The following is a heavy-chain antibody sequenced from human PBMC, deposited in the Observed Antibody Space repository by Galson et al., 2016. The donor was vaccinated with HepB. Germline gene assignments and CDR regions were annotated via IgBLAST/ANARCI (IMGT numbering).Heavy chain of an antibody. D-gene: IGHD1-26*01. CDR2: LTWNSGPN. CDR3: ARDPGALTGTYQYFDL. CDR1: GFTFDAHA. J-gene: IGHJ2*01. V-gene: IGHV3-9*01. Sequence: SLRLSCAASGFTFDAHAMHWVRQAPGRGLEWVARLTWNSGPNGYAASLGARFTLSSDNAKNSLYLHMSRLTAGDSATYYCARDPGALTGTYQYFDLWGRGAPVTVSP.